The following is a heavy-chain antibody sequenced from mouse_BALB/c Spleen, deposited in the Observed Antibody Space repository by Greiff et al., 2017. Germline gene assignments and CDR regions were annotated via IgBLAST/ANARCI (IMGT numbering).Heavy chain of an antibody. CDR3: AGGSRGAMDY. D-gene: IGHD1-1*01. CDR2: ISSGGSYT. Sequence: EVMLVESGGDLVKPGGSLKLSCAASGFTFSSYGMSWVRQTPDKRLEWVATISSGGSYTYYPDSVKGRFTISRDNAKNTLYLQMSSLKSEDTAMYYCAGGSRGAMDYWGQGTSVTVSS. V-gene: IGHV5-6*01. J-gene: IGHJ4*01. CDR1: GFTFSSYG.